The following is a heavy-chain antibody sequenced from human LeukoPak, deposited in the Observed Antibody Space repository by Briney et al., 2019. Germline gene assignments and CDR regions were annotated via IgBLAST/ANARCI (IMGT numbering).Heavy chain of an antibody. D-gene: IGHD3-10*01. CDR2: MNPNSGNT. Sequence: ASVKVSCKASGYTFTSYDINWVRQATGQGLEWMGWMNPNSGNTGYAQKFQGRVTMTRNTSISTAYMELSSLRSEDTAVYYCARGGFGNVLLWFGESVNWFDPWGQGTLVTVSS. CDR3: ARGGFGNVLLWFGESVNWFDP. CDR1: GYTFTSYD. J-gene: IGHJ5*02. V-gene: IGHV1-8*01.